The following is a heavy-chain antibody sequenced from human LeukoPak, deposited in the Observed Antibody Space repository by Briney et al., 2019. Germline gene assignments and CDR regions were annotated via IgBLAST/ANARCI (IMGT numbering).Heavy chain of an antibody. V-gene: IGHV4-30-2*01. CDR2: IYHSGST. D-gene: IGHD1-26*01. CDR1: GGSISSGGYY. CDR3: ARDHSRYSGSPL. Sequence: PSETLSLTCTVSGGSISSGGYYWSWIRQPPGKGLEWIGYIYHSGSTYYNPSLKSRVTISVDRSKNQFSLKLSSVTAADTAVYYCARDHSRYSGSPLWGQGTLVTVSS. J-gene: IGHJ4*02.